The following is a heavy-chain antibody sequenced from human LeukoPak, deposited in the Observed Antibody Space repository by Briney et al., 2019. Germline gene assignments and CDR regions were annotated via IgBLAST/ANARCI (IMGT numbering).Heavy chain of an antibody. CDR3: ARERGHLDY. Sequence: GGSLRLSCVVSGFTVSSNYMSCFRQAPGKGLEWVSVIYSGGSTYYADSVKGRFAISRDNSKNTLYLQMNSLRAEDTAVYYCARERGHLDYWGQGTLVTVSS. V-gene: IGHV3-66*01. D-gene: IGHD6-25*01. CDR1: GFTVSSNY. CDR2: IYSGGST. J-gene: IGHJ4*02.